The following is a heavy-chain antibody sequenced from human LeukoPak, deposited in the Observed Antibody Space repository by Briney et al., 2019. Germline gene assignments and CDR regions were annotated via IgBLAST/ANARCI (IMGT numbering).Heavy chain of an antibody. J-gene: IGHJ4*02. CDR2: ISAYNGNT. V-gene: IGHV1-18*01. CDR3: ARDGSGYSYGPKEFDY. Sequence: GASVKVSCKASGGTFSSYAISWVRQAPGQGLEWMGWISAYNGNTNYAQKLQGRVTMTTDTSTSTAYMELRSLRSDDTAVYYCARDGSGYSYGPKEFDYWGQGTLVTVSS. CDR1: GGTFSSYA. D-gene: IGHD5-18*01.